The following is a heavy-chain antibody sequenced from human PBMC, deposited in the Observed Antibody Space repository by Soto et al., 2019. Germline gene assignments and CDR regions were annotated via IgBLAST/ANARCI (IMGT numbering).Heavy chain of an antibody. V-gene: IGHV1-8*01. D-gene: IGHD2-2*01. CDR1: GYTFTSYD. CDR2: MNPNSGNT. Sequence: ASVKVSCKASGYTFTSYDINWVRQATGQGLEWMGWMNPNSGNTGYAQKFQGRVTMTRNTSISTAYMELSSLRSEDTAMYYCARGPYCSSTSCPARMDVWGQGTTVTVSS. CDR3: ARGPYCSSTSCPARMDV. J-gene: IGHJ6*02.